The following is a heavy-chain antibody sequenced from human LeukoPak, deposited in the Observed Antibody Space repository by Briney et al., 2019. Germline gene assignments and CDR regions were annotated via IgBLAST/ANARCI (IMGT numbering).Heavy chain of an antibody. J-gene: IGHJ4*02. D-gene: IGHD3-3*01. CDR1: GFTFSSYG. CDR2: IRYDGGNK. Sequence: GGSLRLSCAASGFTFSSYGMHWVRQAPGKGLEWVAFIRYDGGNKYYADSVKGRFTISRDNSKNTLSLQMNSLRAEDTAVYYCAKDLSKELLYRRGMYYFDYWGQGNLVTVSS. CDR3: AKDLSKELLYRRGMYYFDY. V-gene: IGHV3-30*02.